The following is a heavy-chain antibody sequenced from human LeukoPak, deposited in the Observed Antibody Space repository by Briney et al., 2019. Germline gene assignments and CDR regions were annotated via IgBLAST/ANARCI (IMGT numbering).Heavy chain of an antibody. CDR3: ARLYYYGSGSYAFDI. V-gene: IGHV4-59*08. CDR1: GGSISSYY. D-gene: IGHD3-10*01. Sequence: SETLSLTCTVSGGSISSYYRSWIRQPPGKGLEWIGYIYYSGSTNYNPSLKSRVTISVDTSKNQFSLKLSSVTAADTAVYYCARLYYYGSGSYAFDIWGQGTMVTVSS. J-gene: IGHJ3*02. CDR2: IYYSGST.